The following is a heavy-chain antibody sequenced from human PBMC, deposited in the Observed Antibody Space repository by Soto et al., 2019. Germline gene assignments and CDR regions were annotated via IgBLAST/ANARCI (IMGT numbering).Heavy chain of an antibody. Sequence: PSETLSLTCAVYGGSFSGYYWSWIRQPPGKGLEWVSAISGSGGSTYYADSVKGRFTISRDNSKNTLYLQMNSLRAEDTAVYYCAKDRFVAVAGDGVYGMDVWGQGTTVTVSS. D-gene: IGHD6-19*01. J-gene: IGHJ6*02. CDR2: ISGSGGST. CDR3: AKDRFVAVAGDGVYGMDV. CDR1: GGSFSGYY. V-gene: IGHV3-23*01.